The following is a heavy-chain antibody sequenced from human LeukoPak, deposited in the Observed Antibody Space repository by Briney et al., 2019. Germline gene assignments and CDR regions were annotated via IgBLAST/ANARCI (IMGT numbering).Heavy chain of an antibody. V-gene: IGHV3-7*01. D-gene: IGHD4-17*01. CDR3: AREGNYGDYDYY. J-gene: IGHJ4*02. CDR2: IKQDGSEK. CDR1: GFTFSSYW. Sequence: GGSLRLSCAASGFTFSSYWMSWVRQAPGKGLEWVANIKQDGSEKYYVDSVKGRFTISRDNAKNSLYLQMNSLGAEDTAVYFCAREGNYGDYDYYWGQGTLVTVSS.